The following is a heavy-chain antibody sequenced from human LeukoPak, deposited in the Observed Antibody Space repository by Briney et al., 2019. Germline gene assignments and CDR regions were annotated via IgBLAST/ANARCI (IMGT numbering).Heavy chain of an antibody. V-gene: IGHV3-23*01. CDR2: ISGSGGST. J-gene: IGHJ4*02. Sequence: GGSLRLSCAAPGFTFSSYAMSWVRQAPGKGLEWVSAISGSGGSTYYADSVKGQFTISRDNSKNTLYLQMNSLRAEDTAVYYCAKLRYYYDSSGYSDYWGQGTLVTVSS. CDR1: GFTFSSYA. D-gene: IGHD3-22*01. CDR3: AKLRYYYDSSGYSDY.